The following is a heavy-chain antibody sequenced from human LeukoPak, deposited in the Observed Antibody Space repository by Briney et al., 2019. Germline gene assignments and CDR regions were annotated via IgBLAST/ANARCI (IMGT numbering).Heavy chain of an antibody. D-gene: IGHD3-22*01. Sequence: QTGGSLRLSCAASGFTFSSYAMSWVRQAPGKGLEWVSAISGSGGSTYYADSVKGRFTISRDNSKNTLYLQMNSLRAEDTAVYYCAKDRANYYDSSGPEGWAFDIWGQGTMVTVSS. CDR2: ISGSGGST. J-gene: IGHJ3*02. CDR3: AKDRANYYDSSGPEGWAFDI. V-gene: IGHV3-23*01. CDR1: GFTFSSYA.